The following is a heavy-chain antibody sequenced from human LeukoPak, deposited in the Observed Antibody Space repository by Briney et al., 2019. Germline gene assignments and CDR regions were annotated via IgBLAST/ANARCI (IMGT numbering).Heavy chain of an antibody. CDR2: IYYSGST. J-gene: IGHJ4*02. Sequence: TSQTLSLTCTFAGGSISSGDYYWSWIRQPPGKGLEWIGSIYYSGSTYYNPSPKSRVTISVDTSKNQFSLKLNSVPAADTAVYYCARSAEVEILTGYYLKNFDYWGQGILVTVSS. V-gene: IGHV4-39*01. CDR1: GGSISSGDYY. CDR3: ARSAEVEILTGYYLKNFDY. D-gene: IGHD3-9*01.